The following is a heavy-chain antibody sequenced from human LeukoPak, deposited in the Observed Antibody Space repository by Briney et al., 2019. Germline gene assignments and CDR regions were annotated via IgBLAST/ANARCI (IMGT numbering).Heavy chain of an antibody. CDR3: ARDHADYDFWSGLYYFDY. V-gene: IGHV4-38-2*02. D-gene: IGHD3-3*01. CDR1: GYSISSGYY. J-gene: IGHJ4*02. CDR2: IYHSGST. Sequence: SETLSLTCTVSGYSISSGYYWGWIRQPPGKGLEWIGSIYHSGSTYYNPSLKSRVTISVDTSKNQFSLKLSSVTAADTAVYYCARDHADYDFWSGLYYFDYWGQGTLVTVSS.